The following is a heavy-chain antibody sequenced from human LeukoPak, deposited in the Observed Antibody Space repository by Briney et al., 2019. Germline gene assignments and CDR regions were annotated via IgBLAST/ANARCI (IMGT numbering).Heavy chain of an antibody. CDR3: AKGYCDFWSGYYPPLDY. J-gene: IGHJ4*02. CDR2: ISGSGGST. CDR1: GFTFSSYA. Sequence: PGGSLRLSCAASGFTFSSYAMSWVRQAPGKGLEWVSAISGSGGSTYYADSVKGRFTISRDNSKNTLYLQMNSLRAEDTAVYYCAKGYCDFWSGYYPPLDYWGQGTLVTVSS. D-gene: IGHD3-3*01. V-gene: IGHV3-23*01.